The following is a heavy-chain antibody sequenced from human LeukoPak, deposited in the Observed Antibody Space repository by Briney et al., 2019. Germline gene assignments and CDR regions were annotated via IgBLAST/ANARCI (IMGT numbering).Heavy chain of an antibody. CDR2: INPSGGST. CDR3: AREDGVWAYYMDV. CDR1: GYTFTSYY. D-gene: IGHD6-6*01. Sequence: GASVKVSCKASGYTFTSYYMHWVRQAPGQGLEWMGIINPSGGSTSYAQKFQGRVTMTRDMSTSTVYMELSSLRSEDTAVYYCAREDGVWAYYMDVWGKGTTVTVSS. J-gene: IGHJ6*03. V-gene: IGHV1-46*01.